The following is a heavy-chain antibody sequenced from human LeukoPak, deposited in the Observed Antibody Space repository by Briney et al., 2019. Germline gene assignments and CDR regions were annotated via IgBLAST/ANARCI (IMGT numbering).Heavy chain of an antibody. CDR1: GFTFSSFG. CDR2: ISYDGSNK. Sequence: GGSLRLSCAAFGFTFSSFGMHWVRQAPGRGLEWVAVISYDGSNKYSAESVKGRFTISRDNSKNTLYLQMNSLRAEDTAVYYCAKGYSYGYGPADYWGQGTLVTVSS. J-gene: IGHJ4*02. V-gene: IGHV3-30*18. CDR3: AKGYSYGYGPADY. D-gene: IGHD5-18*01.